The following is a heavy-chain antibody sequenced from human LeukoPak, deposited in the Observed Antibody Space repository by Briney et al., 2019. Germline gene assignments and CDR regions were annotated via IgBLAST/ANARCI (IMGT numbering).Heavy chain of an antibody. Sequence: GGSLRLSCAASGFTFSNAWMSWVRQAPGKGLEWVGRIKSKTDGGTTDYAAPVKGRFTISRDDSKNTLYLQMNSLKTEDTAVYYCTTYYDFWSGYYNGRNYWAQRTLVTVSS. V-gene: IGHV3-15*01. CDR2: IKSKTDGGTT. CDR3: TTYYDFWSGYYNGRNY. D-gene: IGHD3-3*01. CDR1: GFTFSNAW. J-gene: IGHJ4*02.